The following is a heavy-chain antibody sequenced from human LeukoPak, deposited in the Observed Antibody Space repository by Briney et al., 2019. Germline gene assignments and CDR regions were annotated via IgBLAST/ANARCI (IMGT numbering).Heavy chain of an antibody. D-gene: IGHD3-10*01. V-gene: IGHV4-34*01. Sequence: ASETLSLTCAVYGGSFSGYYWSWIRQPPGKGLEWIGEINHSGSTNYNPSLKSRATISVDTSKNQFSLKLSSVTAADTAVYYCARGRGVLLWFGESPNFDYWGQGTLVTVSS. CDR1: GGSFSGYY. CDR2: INHSGST. J-gene: IGHJ4*02. CDR3: ARGRGVLLWFGESPNFDY.